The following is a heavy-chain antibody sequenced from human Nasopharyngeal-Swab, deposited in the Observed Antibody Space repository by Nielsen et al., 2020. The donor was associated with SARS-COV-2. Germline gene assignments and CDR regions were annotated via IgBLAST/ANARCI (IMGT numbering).Heavy chain of an antibody. J-gene: IGHJ3*02. V-gene: IGHV5-51*01. CDR1: GYIFSDYW. D-gene: IGHD3-22*01. CDR2: IFPSDSDA. CDR3: ARVYGYYLMRDDSHDTFDI. Sequence: GESLKISCKGSGYIFSDYWIDWVRQVPGKGLEWVGTIFPSDSDARYSPSFQGHVTISADKSISTAYLQWNSLQASDTAMYYCARVYGYYLMRDDSHDTFDIWGQGTMLTVSS.